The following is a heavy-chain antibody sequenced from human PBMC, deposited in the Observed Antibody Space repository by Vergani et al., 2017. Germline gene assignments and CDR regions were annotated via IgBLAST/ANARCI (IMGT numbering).Heavy chain of an antibody. Sequence: EVQLLQSGGGVIQPGGSVRLSCAASGFTFSACPMTWVRQAPGKGLEWVSAISAGYPSTYYADSVKGRFTISRDNSKNMLYLQMNSLSAADTAVYYCATLSYDTTPYLQGGYDYWGQGTLVSVSS. D-gene: IGHD2-15*01. J-gene: IGHJ4*02. CDR3: ATLSYDTTPYLQGGYDY. CDR1: GFTFSACP. V-gene: IGHV3-23*01. CDR2: ISAGYPST.